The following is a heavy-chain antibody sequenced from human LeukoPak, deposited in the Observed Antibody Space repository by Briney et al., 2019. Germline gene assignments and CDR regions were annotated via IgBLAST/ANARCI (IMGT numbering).Heavy chain of an antibody. D-gene: IGHD6-13*01. J-gene: IGHJ4*02. CDR1: GLTVSGNY. V-gene: IGHV3-66*04. CDR3: ARRITTSGLYYFDL. Sequence: PGGSLRLSCAASGLTVSGNYMSWVRQAPGKGLEWVSIIYSDETTAYPDSVKGRFTISRDNSKSMLYLQMNSLRAEDTAVYYCARRITTSGLYYFDLWGQGTLVTVSS. CDR2: IYSDETT.